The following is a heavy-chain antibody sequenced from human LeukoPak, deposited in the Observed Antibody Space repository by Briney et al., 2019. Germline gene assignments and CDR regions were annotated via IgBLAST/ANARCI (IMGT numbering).Heavy chain of an antibody. V-gene: IGHV3-9*01. D-gene: IGHD3-22*01. Sequence: GGSLRLSCAASGFTFDDYAMHWVRQAPGKGLEWVSGVSRNSGTIGYADSVKGRFTISRDNAKNSLYLQMNSLRPEDTAFYYCAREGYYDTSGYPDYWGQGTLVTVSS. CDR1: GFTFDDYA. CDR3: AREGYYDTSGYPDY. CDR2: VSRNSGTI. J-gene: IGHJ4*02.